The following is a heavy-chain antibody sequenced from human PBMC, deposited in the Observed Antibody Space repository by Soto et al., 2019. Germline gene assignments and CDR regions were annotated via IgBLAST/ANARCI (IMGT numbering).Heavy chain of an antibody. D-gene: IGHD6-13*01. J-gene: IGHJ4*02. CDR2: INHSGTT. CDR3: ARGRQGIAAARFDY. V-gene: IGHV4-34*01. CDR1: VGSFSGYY. Sequence: QVQLQRGGAGLLKPSETLSPTCAAYVGSFSGYYWSWIRQPPGKGLGGIGKINHSGTTNYNPSLKSRVTISVDTSKNQFSLKLSSVTAADTAVYYCARGRQGIAAARFDYWGQGTLVTVSS.